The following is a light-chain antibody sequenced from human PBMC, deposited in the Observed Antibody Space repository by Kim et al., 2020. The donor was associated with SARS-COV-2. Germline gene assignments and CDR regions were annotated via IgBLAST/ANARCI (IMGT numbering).Light chain of an antibody. Sequence: EIVVTQSPATLSVSPGERAALSCRTSESFGTFLAWYQQKPGQAPTPLILDASNRATGVPARFNGGGSGTELTLTISSLQSDDLAVYYCQQHGAWPLTFGGGTKVDIK. CDR1: ESFGTF. CDR2: DAS. V-gene: IGKV3-15*01. J-gene: IGKJ4*01. CDR3: QQHGAWPLT.